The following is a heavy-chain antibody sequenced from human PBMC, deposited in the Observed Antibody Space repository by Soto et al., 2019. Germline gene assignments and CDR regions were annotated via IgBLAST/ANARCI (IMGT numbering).Heavy chain of an antibody. CDR1: GYTFTSYG. D-gene: IGHD1-7*01. CDR2: ISAYNGNT. J-gene: IGHJ4*02. V-gene: IGHV1-18*04. Sequence: QVQLVQSGAEVKKPGASVKVSCKASGYTFTSYGISWVRQAPGQGLEWMGWISAYNGNTNYAQKLQGRVTMTTDTSTSTAYLELRSLRSDDTAVSYCASDRNWNYVDGSYYFDYWGQGTLGTVSS. CDR3: ASDRNWNYVDGSYYFDY.